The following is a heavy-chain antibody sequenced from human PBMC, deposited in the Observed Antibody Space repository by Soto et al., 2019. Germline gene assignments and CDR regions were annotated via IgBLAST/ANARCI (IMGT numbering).Heavy chain of an antibody. CDR1: GGSISSYY. CDR3: ARHGTYGSGRWWFDP. Sequence: PSETLSLTCTVSGGSISSYYWSWIRQPPGKGLEWIGYIYYSGCTNYNPSLKSRVTISVDTSKNHFSLKLSSVTAADTAVYYCARHGTYGSGRWWFDPWGQGTLVTVSS. V-gene: IGHV4-59*08. D-gene: IGHD3-10*01. CDR2: IYYSGCT. J-gene: IGHJ5*02.